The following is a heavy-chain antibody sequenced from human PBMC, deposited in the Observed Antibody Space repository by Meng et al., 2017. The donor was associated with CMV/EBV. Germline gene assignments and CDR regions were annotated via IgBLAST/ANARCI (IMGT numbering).Heavy chain of an antibody. CDR3: VRSSGWSLFDY. D-gene: IGHD6-19*01. CDR2: VNSNNDAT. V-gene: IGHV1-2*02. J-gene: IGHJ4*02. CDR1: GFTFRDYY. Sequence: QVQLVQSGAERKKPGASVKVSCTTSGFTFRDYYIHWVRQAPGQGLEWMGWVNSNNDATNYARKFQGRVSMTRDTSISTAHMELSRLMSDDTAVYYCVRSSGWSLFDYWGQGTLVTVSS.